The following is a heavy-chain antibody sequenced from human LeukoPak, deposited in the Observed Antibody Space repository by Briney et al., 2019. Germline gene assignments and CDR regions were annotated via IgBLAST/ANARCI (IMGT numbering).Heavy chain of an antibody. J-gene: IGHJ4*02. D-gene: IGHD3-10*01. CDR2: IYTSGST. Sequence: SETLSLTCAVSGDSISNYYLSWIRQPAGEGLEWLGRIYTSGSTNYNPSLKSRVTMSVDTSKNQFSLKLSSVTAADTAVYYSARVSVVRGAPDYYSDYCGQRTLVTVSS. CDR1: GDSISNYY. V-gene: IGHV4-4*07. CDR3: ARVSVVRGAPDYYSDY.